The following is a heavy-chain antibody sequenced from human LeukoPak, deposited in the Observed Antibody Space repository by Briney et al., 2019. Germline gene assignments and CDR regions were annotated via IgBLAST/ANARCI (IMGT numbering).Heavy chain of an antibody. CDR1: GYTFTSYG. D-gene: IGHD6-13*01. Sequence: ASVKVSCKASGYTFTSYGISWVRQAPGQGLEWMGWISAYNGNTNYAQKLQGRVTMTTDTSTSTAYMELRSLRSDDTAVYYCARTYDSSSWRDAFDIWGQGTVVTVSS. V-gene: IGHV1-18*01. CDR3: ARTYDSSSWRDAFDI. CDR2: ISAYNGNT. J-gene: IGHJ3*02.